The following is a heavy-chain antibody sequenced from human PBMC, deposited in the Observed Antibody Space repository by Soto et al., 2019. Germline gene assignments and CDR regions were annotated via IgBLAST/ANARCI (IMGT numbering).Heavy chain of an antibody. CDR2: IYYSGST. D-gene: IGHD3-10*01. CDR1: GGSISSSSYY. Sequence: LCGGSISSSSYYWGWIRQPPGKGLEWIGSIYYSGSTYYNPSLKSRATISVDTSKNQFSLKLSSVTAADTAVYYCARRRYYGSGSYYTIFDYWGQGTLVTVSS. CDR3: ARRRYYGSGSYYTIFDY. V-gene: IGHV4-39*01. J-gene: IGHJ4*02.